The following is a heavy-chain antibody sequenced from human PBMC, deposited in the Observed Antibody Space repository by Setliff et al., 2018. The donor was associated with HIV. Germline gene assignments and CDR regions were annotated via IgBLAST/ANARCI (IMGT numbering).Heavy chain of an antibody. Sequence: GGSLRLSCSPSGFTFDDYGLHWIRQAPGRGLEWVSGINWVGADIGYADSVKGRFIISRDNARETLYLQMNGLTADDTGVYYCARDLTYYNILTGYGPTYSDYWGQGTLVTVSS. CDR1: GFTFDDYG. J-gene: IGHJ4*02. D-gene: IGHD3-9*01. CDR3: ARDLTYYNILTGYGPTYSDY. CDR2: INWVGADI. V-gene: IGHV3-9*01.